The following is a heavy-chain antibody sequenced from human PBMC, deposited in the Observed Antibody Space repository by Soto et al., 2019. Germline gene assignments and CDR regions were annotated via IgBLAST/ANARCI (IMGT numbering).Heavy chain of an antibody. J-gene: IGHJ5*02. V-gene: IGHV4-39*01. CDR1: GGSIIGSGFH. D-gene: IGHD4-17*01. Sequence: PSETLSLTCTVSGGSIIGSGFHWAWIRQPPGKGLEWIGSIYYSGTANYSPSLKSRLAIDVDTSKNQFSLRLSSVTAAETAVYYCATRSGDYVGWFDPWGQGTRVTVSS. CDR3: ATRSGDYVGWFDP. CDR2: IYYSGTA.